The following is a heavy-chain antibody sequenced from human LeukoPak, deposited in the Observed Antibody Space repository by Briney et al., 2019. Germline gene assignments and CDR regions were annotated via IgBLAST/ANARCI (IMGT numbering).Heavy chain of an antibody. Sequence: GGSLRLSCAASGFTFSSYSMNWVRQAPGKGLEWVSSISSSSSYIYYADSVKGRFTISRDNAKNSLYLQMNSLRAEDSAVYYCARGSLGLRGYFDYWGQGTLVTVSS. CDR1: GFTFSSYS. J-gene: IGHJ4*02. CDR2: ISSSSSYI. V-gene: IGHV3-21*01. CDR3: ARGSLGLRGYFDY. D-gene: IGHD5-12*01.